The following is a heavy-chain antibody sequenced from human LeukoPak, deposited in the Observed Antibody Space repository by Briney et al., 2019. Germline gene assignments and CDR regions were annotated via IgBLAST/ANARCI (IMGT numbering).Heavy chain of an antibody. CDR1: GFTYSTYN. V-gene: IGHV3-48*04. D-gene: IGHD2-2*01. CDR3: ARDLGYCTTTRCPIYGMDV. Sequence: GGSLRLSCAASGFTYSTYNMNWVRRAPGKGLEWVSYISSSSTTIYYADSVKGRFTISRDNAKNSLFLQMNSLKTEDTAVYYCARDLGYCTTTRCPIYGMDVWGQGTTVTVAS. J-gene: IGHJ6*02. CDR2: ISSSSTTI.